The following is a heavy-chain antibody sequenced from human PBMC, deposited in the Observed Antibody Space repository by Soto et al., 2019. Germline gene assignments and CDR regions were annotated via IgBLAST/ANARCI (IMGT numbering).Heavy chain of an antibody. CDR2: IYPDDSDS. CDR1: GYKFTTYW. CDR3: VATYGDYLDY. J-gene: IGHJ4*02. V-gene: IGHV5-51*01. Sequence: GESLKISCKGSGYKFTTYWIGWVRQMPGKGLEWMAIIYPDDSDSRYSPSFQGQVTISADKSISAAYLQWSSLKASDTAIYYCVATYGDYLDYWGQGTLVTVSS. D-gene: IGHD4-17*01.